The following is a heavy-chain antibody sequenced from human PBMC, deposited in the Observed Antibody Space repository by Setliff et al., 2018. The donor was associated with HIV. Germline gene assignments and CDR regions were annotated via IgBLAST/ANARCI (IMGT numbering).Heavy chain of an antibody. J-gene: IGHJ6*03. D-gene: IGHD3-3*01. CDR2: IIPIFATP. CDR3: ARGLYYKFWSGYSDYYNYYYMDV. Sequence: GASVKVSCKASGGTFSSSAISWVRQAPGQGLEWMGGIIPIFATPNYAQKFQGRVTITADESTSTAYMELSSLRSEDTAVYYCARGLYYKFWSGYSDYYNYYYMDVWGKGTTVTVSS. CDR1: GGTFSSSA. V-gene: IGHV1-69*13.